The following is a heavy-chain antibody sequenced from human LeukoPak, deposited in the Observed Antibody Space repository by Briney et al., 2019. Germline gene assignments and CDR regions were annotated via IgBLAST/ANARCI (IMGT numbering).Heavy chain of an antibody. CDR2: IYPGDSDT. CDR1: GYSFTNYW. V-gene: IGHV5-51*01. CDR3: ARRSPYSGSYWYFDL. J-gene: IGHJ2*01. D-gene: IGHD1-26*01. Sequence: GESLKTSCKGSGYSFTNYWIGWVRQMLGKGLEWMGIIYPGDSDTRYSPSFQGQVTISADKSISTAYLQWSSLKASDTAMYYSARRSPYSGSYWYFDLWGRGTLVTVSS.